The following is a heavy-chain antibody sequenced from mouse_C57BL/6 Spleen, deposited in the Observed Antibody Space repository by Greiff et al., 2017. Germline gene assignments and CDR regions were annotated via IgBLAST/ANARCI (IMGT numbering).Heavy chain of an antibody. Sequence: VQLQQPGAELVKPGASVKMSCKASGYTFTSYWMTWVKQRPGQGLEWIGDIYPGSGSTNYNEKFKSKATLTVDTSSTTAYMQLSSLTAEDSAVYSSASYGSNPAEIDYWGKGTSVTVSS. CDR2: IYPGSGST. CDR3: ASYGSNPAEIDY. J-gene: IGHJ4*01. V-gene: IGHV1-55*01. D-gene: IGHD1-1*02. CDR1: GYTFTSYW.